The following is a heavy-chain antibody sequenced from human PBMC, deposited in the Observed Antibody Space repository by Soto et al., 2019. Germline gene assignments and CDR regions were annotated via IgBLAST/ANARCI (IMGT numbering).Heavy chain of an antibody. CDR1: GFTFSSHA. V-gene: IGHV3-23*01. Sequence: EVQLLESGGGLVQPGGSVRLSCTASGFTFSSHAMSWVRQAPGKGLEWVSGTSGSAYSTYYADSVEGRFTISRDNSKSTLYLQINSLRADDTAAYYCAKDPHSWGQGTQVTVSS. J-gene: IGHJ4*02. CDR3: AKDPHS. CDR2: TSGSAYST.